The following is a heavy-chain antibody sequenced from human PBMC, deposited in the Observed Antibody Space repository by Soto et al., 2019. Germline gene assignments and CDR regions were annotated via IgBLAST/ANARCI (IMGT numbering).Heavy chain of an antibody. CDR1: GGSISSSSYY. CDR2: IYYSGST. J-gene: IGHJ4*02. Sequence: QLQLQESGPGLVKPSETLSLTCTVSGGSISSSSYYWGWIRQPPGKGLEWIGSIYYSGSTYYNPSLKSRVTISVDTSKNQFSLKLSSVTAADTAVYYCARRGYSSGWYVFDYWGQGTLVTVSS. V-gene: IGHV4-39*01. D-gene: IGHD6-19*01. CDR3: ARRGYSSGWYVFDY.